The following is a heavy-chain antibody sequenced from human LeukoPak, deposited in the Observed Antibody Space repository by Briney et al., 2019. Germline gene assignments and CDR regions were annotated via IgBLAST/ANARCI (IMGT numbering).Heavy chain of an antibody. V-gene: IGHV3-30*18. CDR1: GFTFSSYG. D-gene: IGHD1-1*01. CDR3: AKDRAWNDEYYFDY. CDR2: IYYDGSNK. Sequence: GGSLRLSCAASGFTFSSYGMHWVRQAPGQGLEWVADIYYDGSNKSYADSVKGRFTISRDNSKNTLYLQMNSLRAEDTAVYYCAKDRAWNDEYYFDYWGQGTLVTVSS. J-gene: IGHJ4*02.